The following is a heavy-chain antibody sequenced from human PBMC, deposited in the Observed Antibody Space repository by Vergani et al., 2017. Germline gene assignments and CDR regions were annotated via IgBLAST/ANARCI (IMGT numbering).Heavy chain of an antibody. CDR3: TTDLDDSDTYYYDSRVMDGDY. CDR2: IKSKTDGGTT. CDR1: GFPFSNAW. Sequence: EVQLVESGGGLVKPGGSLRLSCAASGFPFSNAWMSWVRQAPGKGLEWVGRIKSKTDGGTTDYAAPVKGRFTISRDDSKNTLYLQMNCLKTENTAVYYSTTDLDDSDTYYYDSRVMDGDYGGQGTLVTVSS. V-gene: IGHV3-15*01. J-gene: IGHJ4*02. D-gene: IGHD3-22*01.